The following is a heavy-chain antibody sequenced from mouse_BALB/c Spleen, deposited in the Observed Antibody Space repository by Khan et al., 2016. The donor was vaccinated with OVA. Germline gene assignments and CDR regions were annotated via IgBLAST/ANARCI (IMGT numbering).Heavy chain of an antibody. J-gene: IGHJ2*02. D-gene: IGHD1-1*01. CDR1: GYSITSDYA. Sequence: EVQLQESGPGLVKPSQSLSLTCTVTGYSITSDYAWNWIRQFPGNKLEWMGFISYSGNTKYNPSLKNRFSITRDTSKNQFFLQLNSVTTEDTATYYGARVYGGDFDYWGQGTSLTVSS. CDR3: ARVYGGDFDY. CDR2: ISYSGNT. V-gene: IGHV3-2*02.